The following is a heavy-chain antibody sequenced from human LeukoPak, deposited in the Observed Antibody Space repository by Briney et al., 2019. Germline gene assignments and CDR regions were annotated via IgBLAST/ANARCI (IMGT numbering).Heavy chain of an antibody. J-gene: IGHJ4*02. CDR2: ISSSSSYI. D-gene: IGHD3-3*01. CDR3: ARETRMEWLFNYFDY. Sequence: GSLRLSCAASGFTFSSYSMNWVRQAPGKGLEWVSSISSSSSYIYYADSVKGRFTISRDNAKNSLYLQMNSLRAEDTAVYYCARETRMEWLFNYFDYWGQGTLVTVSS. CDR1: GFTFSSYS. V-gene: IGHV3-21*01.